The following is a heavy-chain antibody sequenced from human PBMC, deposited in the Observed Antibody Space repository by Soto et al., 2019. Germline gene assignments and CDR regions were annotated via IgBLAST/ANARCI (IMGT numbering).Heavy chain of an antibody. Sequence: GGSLRPSGRGSGFVCSAYWMSWVRHAPGKGLEWVAMINRGASGTHYVDSVKGRFTISRDNAKNSLYLQMNSLRPEHTAVYYCAKDSESITIFGVVIRSPTLYYYYGMDVWGQGTTVTVSS. CDR3: AKDSESITIFGVVIRSPTLYYYYGMDV. CDR2: INRGASGT. J-gene: IGHJ6*02. D-gene: IGHD3-3*01. CDR1: GFVCSAYW. V-gene: IGHV3-7*01.